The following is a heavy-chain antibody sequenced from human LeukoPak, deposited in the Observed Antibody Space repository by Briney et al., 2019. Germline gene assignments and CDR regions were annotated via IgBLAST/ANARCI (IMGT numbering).Heavy chain of an antibody. CDR1: GFTFDDYA. CDR2: ISWNSGSI. Sequence: HPGRSLRLSCAASGFTFDDYAMHWVRQAPGKGLEWVSGISWNSGSIGYADSVKGRFTISRDNAKNSLYLQMNSLRAEDTALYYCAKDPHSSGWYDYWGQGTLVTVSS. CDR3: AKDPHSSGWYDY. V-gene: IGHV3-9*01. J-gene: IGHJ4*02. D-gene: IGHD6-19*01.